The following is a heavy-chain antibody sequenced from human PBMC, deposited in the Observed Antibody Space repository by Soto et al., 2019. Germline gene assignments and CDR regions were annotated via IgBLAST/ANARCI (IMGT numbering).Heavy chain of an antibody. D-gene: IGHD3-9*01. CDR1: GFTFSSYA. CDR3: AKDRGGHYDILTGYSVPFDY. Sequence: GGSLRLSCAASGFTFSSYAMSWVRQAPGKGLEWVSAISGSGGSTYYADSVKGRFTISRDNSKNTLYLQMNSLRAEDTAVYYCAKDRGGHYDILTGYSVPFDYWGQGTLVTVSS. CDR2: ISGSGGST. V-gene: IGHV3-23*01. J-gene: IGHJ4*02.